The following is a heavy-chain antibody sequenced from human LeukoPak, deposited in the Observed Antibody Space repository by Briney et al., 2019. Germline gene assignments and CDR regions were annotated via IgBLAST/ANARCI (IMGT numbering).Heavy chain of an antibody. CDR2: ISSSSSYI. Sequence: PGESLRLSCAASGFTFSSYRMNWVRQAPGKGLEWVSCISSSSSYIYYADSVKGRFTLSRDNARNSLYLQMNSLRAEDTAVYYCARDVEYYYFDYWGQGTLVTVSS. CDR3: ARDVEYYYFDY. J-gene: IGHJ4*02. D-gene: IGHD2/OR15-2a*01. CDR1: GFTFSSYR. V-gene: IGHV3-21*01.